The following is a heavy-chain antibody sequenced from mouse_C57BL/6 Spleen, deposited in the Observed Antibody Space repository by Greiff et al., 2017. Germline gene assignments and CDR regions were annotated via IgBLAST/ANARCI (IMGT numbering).Heavy chain of an antibody. CDR2: IHPNSGST. CDR3: ARDGLRPGGFAY. D-gene: IGHD2-4*01. V-gene: IGHV1-64*01. CDR1: GYTFTSYW. Sequence: VQLQQPGAELVKPGASVKLSCKASGYTFTSYWMHWVKQRPGQGLEWIGMIHPNSGSTNYNEKFKSKATLTVDKYSRTAYMQLSSLTSEDSAVYYCARDGLRPGGFAYWGQGTLVTGSA. J-gene: IGHJ3*01.